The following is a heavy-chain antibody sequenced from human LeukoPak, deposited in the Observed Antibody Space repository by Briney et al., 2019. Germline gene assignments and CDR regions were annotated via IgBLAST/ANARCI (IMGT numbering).Heavy chain of an antibody. Sequence: SETLSLTCTVSGGSISSSAYHWGWIRQPPGKGLEWIGSIHIGGSTYYNPSLKSRVTISVDTSKNQFSLKLSSVTAADTAVYYCARVPDDYYDSSGYYYDYWGQGTLVTVSS. V-gene: IGHV4-39*01. CDR3: ARVPDDYYDSSGYYYDY. CDR1: GGSISSSAYH. D-gene: IGHD3-22*01. J-gene: IGHJ4*02. CDR2: IHIGGST.